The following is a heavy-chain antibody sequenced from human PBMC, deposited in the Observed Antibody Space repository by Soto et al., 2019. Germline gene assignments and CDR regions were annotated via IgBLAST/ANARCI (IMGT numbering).Heavy chain of an antibody. J-gene: IGHJ6*02. D-gene: IGHD3-3*02. CDR2: ISGSGDST. Sequence: EVQVLESGGGFVQPGGSLRLSCAASGFTLSDYAMTWVRQGPGKGLEWVSAISGSGDSTYYPDSVKGRFTISRDNSKNKLYLEMNGLKAEDTAVYYCAKHFLQDWEQDYYYGLDVWGQGTTVTVSS. CDR3: AKHFLQDWEQDYYYGLDV. V-gene: IGHV3-23*01. CDR1: GFTLSDYA.